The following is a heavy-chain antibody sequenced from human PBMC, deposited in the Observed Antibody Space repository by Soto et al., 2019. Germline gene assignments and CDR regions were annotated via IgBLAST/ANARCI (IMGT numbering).Heavy chain of an antibody. J-gene: IGHJ6*02. CDR3: AADRSYGYGYYYYGMDV. V-gene: IGHV1-58*01. CDR1: GFTFTSSA. Sequence: ASVKVSCKASGFTFTSSAVQWVRQARGQRLEWIGWIVVGSGNTNYAQKFQERVTITRDMSTSTAYMELSSLRSEDTAVYYCAADRSYGYGYYYYGMDVWGQGTTVTVSS. CDR2: IVVGSGNT. D-gene: IGHD5-18*01.